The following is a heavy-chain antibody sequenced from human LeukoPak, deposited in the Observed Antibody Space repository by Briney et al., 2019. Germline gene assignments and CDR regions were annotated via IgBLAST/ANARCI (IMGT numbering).Heavy chain of an antibody. V-gene: IGHV4-34*01. CDR3: ARDKGQYGSGTPGFTWFDP. CDR1: GGSFSGYY. D-gene: IGHD3-10*01. CDR2: INHSGST. Sequence: SETLSLTCAVYGGSFSGYYWSWIRQPPGKGLEWIGEINHSGSTNYNPSLKSRVTISVDTSKNQFSLKLSSVTAADTAVYYCARDKGQYGSGTPGFTWFDPWGQGTLVTVSS. J-gene: IGHJ5*02.